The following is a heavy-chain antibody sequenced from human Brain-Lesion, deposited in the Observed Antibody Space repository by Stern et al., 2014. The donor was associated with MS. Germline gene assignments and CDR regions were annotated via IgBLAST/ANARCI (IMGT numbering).Heavy chain of an antibody. J-gene: IGHJ5*02. D-gene: IGHD2-15*01. V-gene: IGHV4-39*01. Sequence: QLQLQESGPGLVKPSETLSLTCTVAGGSVSSTSYAWAWIRQPPGKGLEWIGTIYYSGNTYYSPSHKDRPPISPAPAKNQFSLRRRSVTAADTAVYYCAGEEDIRYCSGGSCTGNWFDPWGQGTLVTVSS. CDR3: AGEEDIRYCSGGSCTGNWFDP. CDR2: IYYSGNT. CDR1: GGSVSSTSYA.